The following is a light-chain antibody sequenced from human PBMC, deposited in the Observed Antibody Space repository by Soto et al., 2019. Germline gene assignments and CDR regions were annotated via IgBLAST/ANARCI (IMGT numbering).Light chain of an antibody. J-gene: IGKJ1*01. CDR3: QQYGNSPWT. CDR1: QSVSSSF. CDR2: CAS. Sequence: EIVLTQSPGTLSLSPGERATLSCRASQSVSSSFLAWYQQKPGQAPRLLIYCASTRAAGIPDRFSGSGSGIDFTLTISSLETEEFAVYYCQQYGNSPWTFGQGTKVEIK. V-gene: IGKV3-20*01.